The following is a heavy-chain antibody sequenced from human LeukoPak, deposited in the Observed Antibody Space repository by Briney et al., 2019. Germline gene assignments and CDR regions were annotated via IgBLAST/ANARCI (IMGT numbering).Heavy chain of an antibody. J-gene: IGHJ6*02. D-gene: IGHD4-17*01. CDR2: GYYSGST. CDR1: GGSISSYY. Sequence: SETLSLTCTVSGGSISSYYWSWIRQPPGKGLEWIGYGYYSGSTHDNPSLKSRVTISVDTSKNQFSLKLSSVTAAVTAVYYCARVVTGGDYAPEGPDYYYYGMDVWGQGTTVTVSS. V-gene: IGHV4-59*01. CDR3: ARVVTGGDYAPEGPDYYYYGMDV.